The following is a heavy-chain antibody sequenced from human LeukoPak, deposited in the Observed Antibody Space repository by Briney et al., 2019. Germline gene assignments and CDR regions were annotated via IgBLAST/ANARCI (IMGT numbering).Heavy chain of an antibody. J-gene: IGHJ4*02. CDR2: IFSGGTI. CDR3: ARGHVGYSYGFDY. D-gene: IGHD5-18*01. Sequence: GGSLRLSCAASGFTFRSFSMTWVRQAPGKGLEWVSVIFSGGTIYYADSVKGRFTISRDNSKNTLYLQMNSLRAEDTAVYYCARGHVGYSYGFDYWGQGTLVTVSS. V-gene: IGHV3-53*01. CDR1: GFTFRSFS.